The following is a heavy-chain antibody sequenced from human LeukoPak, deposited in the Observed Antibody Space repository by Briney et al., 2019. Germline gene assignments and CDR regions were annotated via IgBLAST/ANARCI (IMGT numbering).Heavy chain of an antibody. CDR1: GFAFSSYG. CDR3: ATRNFDDSGTYALGY. D-gene: IGHD3-10*01. CDR2: IWSDGINK. V-gene: IGHV3-33*01. J-gene: IGHJ4*02. Sequence: PGRSLRLSCAASGFAFSSYGMHWVRQAPGKGLEWVAVIWSDGINKHYADSVKGRFTISRDNSKNTLYLQMNSLRAEDTAVYSCATRNFDDSGTYALGYWGQGTLVAVSS.